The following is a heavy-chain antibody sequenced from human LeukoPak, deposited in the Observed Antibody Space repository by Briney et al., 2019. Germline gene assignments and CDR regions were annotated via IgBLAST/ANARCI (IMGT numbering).Heavy chain of an antibody. CDR3: ARNQQLGGHSYYYYGMDV. CDR2: ISGGGVTT. CDR1: GFTFSSYA. J-gene: IGHJ6*02. D-gene: IGHD3-16*01. V-gene: IGHV3-23*01. Sequence: GGSLRLPCAASGFTFSSYALTWARQAPGKGLEWVSGISGGGVTTYYADSVKGRFTIPRDNSKNTLYLQMNSLRADDTAIYYCARNQQLGGHSYYYYGMDVWGQGTTVTVSS.